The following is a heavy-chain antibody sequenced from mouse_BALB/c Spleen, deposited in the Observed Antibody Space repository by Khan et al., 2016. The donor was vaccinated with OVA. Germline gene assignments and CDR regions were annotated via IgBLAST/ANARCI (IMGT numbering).Heavy chain of an antibody. CDR2: INPNNGVT. CDR1: GHTFTSYY. CDR3: TRSGGAAFAY. V-gene: IGHV1S81*02. D-gene: IGHD3-1*01. Sequence: QVQLQQPGAELVKPGASVKLSCKASGHTFTSYYMYWVKQRPGQGLEWIGGINPNNGVTDFNEKFKSKATLTVDKSSNTAYMLLSSLTSEDSAVYYCTRSGGAAFAYWGQGTLVTVSA. J-gene: IGHJ3*01.